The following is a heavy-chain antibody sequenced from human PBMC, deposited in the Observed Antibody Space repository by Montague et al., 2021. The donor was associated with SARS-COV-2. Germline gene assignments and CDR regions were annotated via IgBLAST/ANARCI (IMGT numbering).Heavy chain of an antibody. CDR1: GGSITSGGYY. CDR3: AREGFSGSTPYFFDY. V-gene: IGHV4-61*02. CDR2: IYSSGST. J-gene: IGHJ4*02. Sequence: TLSLTCTVSGGSITSGGYYWSWIRQPAGRGLEWIGRIYSSGSTVHNPPLRSRVALTVATSKNQFSLKLSSVTAADTAVYFCAREGFSGSTPYFFDYWGQGSLVTVSS. D-gene: IGHD6-19*01.